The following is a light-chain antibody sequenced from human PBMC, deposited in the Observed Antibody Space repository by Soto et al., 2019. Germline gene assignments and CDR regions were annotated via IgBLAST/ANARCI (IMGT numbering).Light chain of an antibody. CDR1: SSDVGGYNF. J-gene: IGLJ1*01. CDR2: EVT. CDR3: SSYGGSNNFV. Sequence: QSVLTQPPSASGSPGQSVTISCTGTSSDVGGYNFVSWYQQYPGKAPKLIIYEVTERPSGVPDRFSGSKSGNTASLTVSGLQTDDEADYYCSSYGGSNNFVFGTGTKVTVL. V-gene: IGLV2-8*01.